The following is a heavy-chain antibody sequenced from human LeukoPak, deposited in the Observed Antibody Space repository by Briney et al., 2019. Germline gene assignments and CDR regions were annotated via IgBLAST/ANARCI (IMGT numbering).Heavy chain of an antibody. CDR2: ISSNGATT. CDR3: AKDSSSGYYSGAFDI. J-gene: IGHJ3*02. V-gene: IGHV3-64*04. D-gene: IGHD3-22*01. CDR1: GFTFNRFY. Sequence: GGSLRLSCSASGFTFNRFYLHWVRQAPGKGLEFVSHISSNGATTYYADSVKGRFTISKDNSKNTLYLQMNSLRAEDTAVYYCAKDSSSGYYSGAFDIWGQGTMVTVSS.